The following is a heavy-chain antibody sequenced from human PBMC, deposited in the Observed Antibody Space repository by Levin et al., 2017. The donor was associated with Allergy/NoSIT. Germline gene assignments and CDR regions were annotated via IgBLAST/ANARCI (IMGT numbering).Heavy chain of an antibody. CDR2: ISSSSSHI. CDR3: ARDLTFYYDTSGYYPFDY. D-gene: IGHD3-22*01. J-gene: IGHJ4*02. V-gene: IGHV3-21*01. CDR1: GFTFSSHS. Sequence: GESLKISCAASGFTFSSHSMNWVRQAPGKGLEWVSSISSSSSHIYYADSVKGRFTISRDNAKNSLFLQMNSLRAEDTAMYFCARDLTFYYDTSGYYPFDYWGQGTLVTVSS.